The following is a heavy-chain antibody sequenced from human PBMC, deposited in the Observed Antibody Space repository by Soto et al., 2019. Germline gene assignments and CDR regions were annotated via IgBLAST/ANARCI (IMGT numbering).Heavy chain of an antibody. V-gene: IGHV1-18*01. Sequence: QVQLVHSGAEVKKPGASVKVSCKASGYTFTSYGISWVRQAPGQGLEWMGWLSAYNGNTNYAQKLQGRVTMTTDTSTSTAYIELRSLRSDDTAVYYCARDLFHCISTSCYRMTEEYGMDVWGQGTTVTVSS. J-gene: IGHJ6*02. D-gene: IGHD2-2*01. CDR2: LSAYNGNT. CDR1: GYTFTSYG. CDR3: ARDLFHCISTSCYRMTEEYGMDV.